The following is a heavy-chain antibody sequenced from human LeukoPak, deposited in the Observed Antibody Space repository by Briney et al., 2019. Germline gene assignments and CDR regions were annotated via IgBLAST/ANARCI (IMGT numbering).Heavy chain of an antibody. CDR1: GFTVSSNH. D-gene: IGHD6-13*01. Sequence: GGSLRLSCAASGFTVSSNHMTWVRQAPGKGLEWVSVIYIDGSTYYADSVKGRFTISRDNSKNTLYLQMNSLRAEDTAVYYCAGGSSDWYPNWLDPWGQGTLVTVSS. J-gene: IGHJ5*02. CDR3: AGGSSDWYPNWLDP. CDR2: IYIDGST. V-gene: IGHV3-66*01.